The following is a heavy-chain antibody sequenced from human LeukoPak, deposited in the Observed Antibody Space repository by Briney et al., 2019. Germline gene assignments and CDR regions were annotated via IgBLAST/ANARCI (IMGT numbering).Heavy chain of an antibody. J-gene: IGHJ4*02. V-gene: IGHV4-30-2*01. CDR2: IYHSGST. D-gene: IGHD4-17*01. Sequence: PSQTLSLTCAVSGGSISSGGYSWSWIRQPPGKGLEWIGYIYHSGSTYSNPSLKSRVTISVDRSKNQFSLKLSSVTAADTAVYYCARGPDYGDYYFDYWGQGTLVTVSS. CDR1: GGSISSGGYS. CDR3: ARGPDYGDYYFDY.